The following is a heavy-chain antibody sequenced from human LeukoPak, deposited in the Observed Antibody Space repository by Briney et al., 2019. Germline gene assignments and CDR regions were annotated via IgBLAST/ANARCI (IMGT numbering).Heavy chain of an antibody. V-gene: IGHV3-23*01. J-gene: IGHJ4*02. D-gene: IGHD6-19*01. CDR3: ARDPGWYFDY. CDR2: ISGSGGST. Sequence: GGSLRLSCAASGFTFSSYAMSWVRQAPGKGVEWVSAISGSGGSTYYADSVKGRFTISRDNSKNTLYLQMNSLRAEDTAVYYCARDPGWYFDYWGQGTLVTVSS. CDR1: GFTFSSYA.